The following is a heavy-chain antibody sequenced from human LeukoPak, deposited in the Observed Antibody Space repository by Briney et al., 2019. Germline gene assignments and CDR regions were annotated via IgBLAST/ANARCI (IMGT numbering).Heavy chain of an antibody. CDR1: GFTFSGYR. CDR3: ARDVRGGYHDY. D-gene: IGHD5-18*01. V-gene: IGHV3-74*01. J-gene: IGHJ4*02. Sequence: GGSLRISCAASGFTFSGYRMHWVRQAQGKGLVWVSRIKSDGSYTAYADSVKGRFTISRDNAKNTLYLQMNSLRAEDTAVYYCARDVRGGYHDYWGQGTLVTVSS. CDR2: IKSDGSYT.